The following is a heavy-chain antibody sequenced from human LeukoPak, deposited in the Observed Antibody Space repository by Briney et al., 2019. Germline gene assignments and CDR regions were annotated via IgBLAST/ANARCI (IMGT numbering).Heavy chain of an antibody. CDR3: ARVGHNWFDP. Sequence: SETLSLTCAVSGGSISSPNWWTGVRQPPGKGLEWIGEIYHSGRTNSNPSLESRVIMSVDKSKNQFSLKLTSVTAADTAVYYCARVGHNWFDPWGQGTLVTVSS. CDR2: IYHSGRT. CDR1: GGSISSPNW. J-gene: IGHJ5*02. V-gene: IGHV4-4*02. D-gene: IGHD1-26*01.